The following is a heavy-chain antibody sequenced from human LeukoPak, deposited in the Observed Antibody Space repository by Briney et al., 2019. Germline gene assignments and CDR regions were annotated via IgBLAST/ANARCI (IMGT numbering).Heavy chain of an antibody. CDR3: ASGGAGNWYFDL. D-gene: IGHD3-16*01. Sequence: SETLSLTCTVSGGSISSYYWSWIRQPPGKGLEWIGYIYTSGSTNYNPSLKSRVTISVDTSKNQFSLKLSSVTAADTAVYYCASGGAGNWYFDLWGRGTLVTVSS. CDR2: IYTSGST. CDR1: GGSISSYY. J-gene: IGHJ2*01. V-gene: IGHV4-4*09.